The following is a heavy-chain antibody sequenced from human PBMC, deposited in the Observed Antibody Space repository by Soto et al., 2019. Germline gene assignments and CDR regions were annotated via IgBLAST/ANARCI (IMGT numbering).Heavy chain of an antibody. CDR2: IYYTGTT. J-gene: IGHJ5*02. CDR3: VRDTGFYGGYNGFEP. D-gene: IGHD3-16*01. CDR1: GGSISGAAYY. Sequence: QLQLQESGPGLLKPSQTLSLTCTVSGGSISGAAYYWSWIRHLPGKGLERIGYIYYTGTTYYRPSLESRVTITLDASKNQSSLQLTAVTAADTAVYYCVRDTGFYGGYNGFEPWGQGALVTVSS. V-gene: IGHV4-31*03.